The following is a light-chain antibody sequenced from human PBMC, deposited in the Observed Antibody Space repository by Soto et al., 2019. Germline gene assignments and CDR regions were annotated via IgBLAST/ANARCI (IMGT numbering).Light chain of an antibody. J-gene: IGKJ5*01. CDR2: EAS. Sequence: DIQLTQSPSLLSASVGDRVTITCRASHDISTYLAWYQQKPGKAPKLMIYEASTLQSGVPSRFSGSGSGTEFTLTISGXLPEDFATYHCQQLNTLPFTFGQGTRLETK. CDR1: HDISTY. CDR3: QQLNTLPFT. V-gene: IGKV1-9*01.